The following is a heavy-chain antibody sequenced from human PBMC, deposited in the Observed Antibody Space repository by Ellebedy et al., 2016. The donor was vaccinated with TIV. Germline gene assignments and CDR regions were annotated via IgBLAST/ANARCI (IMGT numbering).Heavy chain of an antibody. CDR3: AASGSRPAHYGIDV. J-gene: IGHJ6*02. CDR1: GYSFTNY. V-gene: IGHV5-10-1*01. D-gene: IGHD1-14*01. CDR2: IVPTDSYT. Sequence: GESLKISXKASGYSFTNYINWVRQVPGKGLEWMGRIVPTDSYTKYSPSFQGHVTISADKSLSTAYLQWTTLQASDTAMYYCAASGSRPAHYGIDVWGQGTTVTVSS.